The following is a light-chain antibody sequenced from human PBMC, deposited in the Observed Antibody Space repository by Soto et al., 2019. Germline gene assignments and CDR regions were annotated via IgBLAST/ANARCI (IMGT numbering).Light chain of an antibody. CDR3: QQYDNLPLT. CDR1: QDISNY. V-gene: IGKV1-33*01. Sequence: DIPMTQSPSSLSASVGDRVTITCQASQDISNYLNWYKQKPGKAPKLLIYDASNLETGVPSRFSGSGSGTDFTFTISSLQPEDIATYYCQQYDNLPLTFGGGTKVEIK. J-gene: IGKJ4*01. CDR2: DAS.